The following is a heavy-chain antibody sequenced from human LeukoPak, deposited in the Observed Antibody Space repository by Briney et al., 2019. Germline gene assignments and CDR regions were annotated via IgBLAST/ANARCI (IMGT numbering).Heavy chain of an antibody. CDR2: ISSSSSTI. V-gene: IGHV3-48*01. D-gene: IGHD3-10*01. CDR1: GFTFSSYS. J-gene: IGHJ4*02. Sequence: GGSLRLSCAASGFTFSSYSMNWVRQAPGKGLEWVSYISSSSSTIYYADSVKGRFTISRDISKSTLYLQMNSLRADDTDVYCCAKDQGAYGSGSYSLDYWGQGTLVTVSS. CDR3: AKDQGAYGSGSYSLDY.